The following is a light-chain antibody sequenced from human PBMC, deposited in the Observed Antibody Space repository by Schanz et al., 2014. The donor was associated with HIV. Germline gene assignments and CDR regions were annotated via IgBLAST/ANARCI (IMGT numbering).Light chain of an antibody. CDR2: GNK. CDR3: QSYDSSLRGYV. J-gene: IGLJ1*01. CDR1: SSNIGARYD. V-gene: IGLV1-40*01. Sequence: QSVLTQPPSVSGAPGQRVTISCTGSSSNIGARYDVHWYQQLPGTAPKLVIYGNKNRPSGVPDRFSGSKSGTSASLAITGLQADDEGDYYCQSYDSSLRGYVFGAGTKLTVL.